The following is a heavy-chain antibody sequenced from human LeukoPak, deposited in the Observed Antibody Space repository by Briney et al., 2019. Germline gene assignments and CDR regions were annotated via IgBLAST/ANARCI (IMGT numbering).Heavy chain of an antibody. CDR2: TNPNSGGT. V-gene: IGHV1-2*02. D-gene: IGHD6-13*01. CDR1: GYTFTGYY. J-gene: IGHJ5*02. Sequence: ASVKVSCKASGYTFTGYYMHWVRQAPGQGLEWMGWTNPNSGGTNYAQKFQGRVTMTRDTSISTAYMELSRLRSDDTAVYYCARDRIAAAGTMAGGWFDPWGQGTLVTVSS. CDR3: ARDRIAAAGTMAGGWFDP.